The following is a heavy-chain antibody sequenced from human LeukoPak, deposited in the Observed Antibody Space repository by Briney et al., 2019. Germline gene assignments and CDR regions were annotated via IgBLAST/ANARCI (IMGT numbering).Heavy chain of an antibody. D-gene: IGHD2-2*01. J-gene: IGHJ6*02. CDR3: ARSPGYCSSTSCYYYYGMDV. CDR1: GGSISSGGYS. V-gene: IGHV4-30-2*01. CDR2: IYHSGIT. Sequence: SETLSLTCAVSGGSISSGGYSWSWIRQPPGKGLEWIGYIYHSGITYYNPSLKSRVTISVDRSKNQFSLKLSSVTAADTAVYYCARSPGYCSSTSCYYYYGMDVWGQGTTVTVS.